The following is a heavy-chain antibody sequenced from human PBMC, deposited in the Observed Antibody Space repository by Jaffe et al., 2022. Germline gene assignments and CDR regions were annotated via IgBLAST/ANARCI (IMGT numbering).Heavy chain of an antibody. V-gene: IGHV3-30*02. CDR1: GFTFSSYG. CDR3: AKDIQLYDYVWGSYRYTGDAFDI. Sequence: QVQLVESGGGVVQPGGSLRLSCAASGFTFSSYGMHWVRQAPGKGLEWVAFIRYDGSNKYYADSVKGRFTISRDNSKNTLYLQMNSLRAEDTAVYYCAKDIQLYDYVWGSYRYTGDAFDIWGQGTMVTVSS. J-gene: IGHJ3*02. CDR2: IRYDGSNK. D-gene: IGHD3-16*02.